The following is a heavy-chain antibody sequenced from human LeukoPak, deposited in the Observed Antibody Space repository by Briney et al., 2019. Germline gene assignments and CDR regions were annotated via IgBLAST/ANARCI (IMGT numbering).Heavy chain of an antibody. CDR3: AKDTVAGFDY. J-gene: IGHJ4*02. V-gene: IGHV3-30*02. Sequence: GGPLRLSCPAYGFTFSSYGMHWVRQAPGKGLEWVAFIRYDGSNNYYADSVKGRFTISRDNSKNTLYLQMNSLRAEDTAVYYCAKDTVAGFDYWGQGTLVTVSS. CDR1: GFTFSSYG. CDR2: IRYDGSNN. D-gene: IGHD4-23*01.